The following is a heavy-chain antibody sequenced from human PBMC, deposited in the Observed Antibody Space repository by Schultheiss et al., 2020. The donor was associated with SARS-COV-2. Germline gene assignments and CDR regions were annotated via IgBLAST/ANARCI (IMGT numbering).Heavy chain of an antibody. CDR2: ISGSGGST. D-gene: IGHD1-1*01. CDR3: ARDRDNWNDVRPTAPDY. CDR1: GFTVSSNY. J-gene: IGHJ4*02. V-gene: IGHV3-53*01. Sequence: GGSLRLSCAASGFTVSSNYMSWVRQAPGKGLEWVSVISGSGGSTYYADSVKGRFTISRDNSKNTLYLQMNSLRAEDTAVYYCARDRDNWNDVRPTAPDYWGQGTLVTVSS.